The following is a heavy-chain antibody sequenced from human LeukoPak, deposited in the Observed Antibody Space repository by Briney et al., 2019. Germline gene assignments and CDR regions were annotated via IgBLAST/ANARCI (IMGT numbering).Heavy chain of an antibody. CDR3: TTVEDYYDSSGYYFDY. J-gene: IGHJ4*02. D-gene: IGHD3-22*01. CDR2: IKSKTDGETT. CDR1: GFTFSSYE. Sequence: PGGSLRLSCAASGFTFSSYEMNLVRQAPGKGPEWVGRIKSKTDGETTDYAAPVKGRFTISRDDSKDTLYLQMNSLKTEDTAVYYCTTVEDYYDSSGYYFDYWGQGTLVTVSS. V-gene: IGHV3-15*01.